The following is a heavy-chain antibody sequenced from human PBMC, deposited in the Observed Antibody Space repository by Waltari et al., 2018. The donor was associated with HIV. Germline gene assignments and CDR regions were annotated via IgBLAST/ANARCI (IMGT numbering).Heavy chain of an antibody. D-gene: IGHD4-17*01. CDR1: GFPFSGSA. CDR3: TTYGDFALSN. J-gene: IGHJ4*02. Sequence: EVQLVESGGGLVQPGGSLKLSCAASGFPFSGSAMYWVRQASGKGLEWLGHIRSKTNNYATAYTASVKGRFTISRDDSKNTAYLQMNSLKIEDTAMYYCTTYGDFALSNWGQGTLVTVSS. CDR2: IRSKTNNYAT. V-gene: IGHV3-73*02.